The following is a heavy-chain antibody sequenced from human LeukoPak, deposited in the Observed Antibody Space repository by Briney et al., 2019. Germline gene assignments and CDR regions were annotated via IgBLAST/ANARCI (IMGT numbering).Heavy chain of an antibody. D-gene: IGHD6-6*01. J-gene: IGHJ5*02. V-gene: IGHV5-51*01. CDR2: IYPDDSDT. CDR1: GYRFTSYW. Sequence: GESLKISCKASGYRFTSYWIGWVRQMPGKGLEWMGIIYPDDSDTKYPPSFQGQVTTTATNTNHTAYMQWNILKASETAIYYCARRVSSSGWFDNWGQGTLVTVSS. CDR3: ARRVSSSGWFDN.